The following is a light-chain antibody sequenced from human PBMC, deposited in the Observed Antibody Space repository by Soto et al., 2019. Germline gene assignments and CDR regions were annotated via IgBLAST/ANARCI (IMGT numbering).Light chain of an antibody. CDR2: GAS. CDR1: QSVSSSY. V-gene: IGKV3-15*01. J-gene: IGKJ4*01. CDR3: QQYNNWPLT. Sequence: EIVLTQSPGTLSLSPGERATLSCRASQSVSSSYLAWYQQKPGQGPRLLIYGASTRATGIPARFSGSGSGTEFTLTISSLQSEDFAVYSCQQYNNWPLTFGGGTKVDI.